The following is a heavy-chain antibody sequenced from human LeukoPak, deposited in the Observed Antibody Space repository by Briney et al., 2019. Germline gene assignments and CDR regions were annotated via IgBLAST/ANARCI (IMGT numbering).Heavy chain of an antibody. Sequence: GRSLRLSCAASGFTFSSYGMHWVRQAPGKGLEWVAVIWYDGSNKYYADSVKGRFTISRDNSKNTLYLQMNSLRAEDTAVYYCAKEGQQLAHFDYWGQGTLVTVSS. D-gene: IGHD6-13*01. CDR2: IWYDGSNK. CDR1: GFTFSSYG. CDR3: AKEGQQLAHFDY. V-gene: IGHV3-33*06. J-gene: IGHJ4*02.